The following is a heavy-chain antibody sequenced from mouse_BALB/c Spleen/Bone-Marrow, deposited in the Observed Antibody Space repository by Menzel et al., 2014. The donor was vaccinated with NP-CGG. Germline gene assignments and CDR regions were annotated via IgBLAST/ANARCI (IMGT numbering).Heavy chain of an antibody. CDR3: TVRRFAY. D-gene: IGHD2-14*01. CDR1: GYTFXSYW. Sequence: LQQSGSELVRPGASVKLSCKASGYTFXSYWMHWVKQRHGQGLEWIGNIYPGSGSTNYDEKFKSKGTLTVDTSSSTAYMHLSSLTSEDSAVYYCTVRRFAYWGQGTLVTVSA. J-gene: IGHJ3*01. V-gene: IGHV1S22*01. CDR2: IYPGSGST.